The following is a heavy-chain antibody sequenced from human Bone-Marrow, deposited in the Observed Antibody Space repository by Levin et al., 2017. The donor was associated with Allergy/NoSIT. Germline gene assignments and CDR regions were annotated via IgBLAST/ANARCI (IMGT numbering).Heavy chain of an antibody. V-gene: IGHV3-23*01. CDR1: GFIFRNNA. J-gene: IGHJ4*02. CDR3: ARTKVEGGVYLDYFDY. Sequence: PGGSLRLSCVASGFIFRNNAMTWVRQAPGRGLEWVSSITGGATTTYYADSVKGRFTISRDNSKNTLYLQMNSLRAEDKAVYFCARTKVEGGVYLDYFDYWGQGTLVTVSS. CDR2: ITGGATTT. D-gene: IGHD5/OR15-5a*01.